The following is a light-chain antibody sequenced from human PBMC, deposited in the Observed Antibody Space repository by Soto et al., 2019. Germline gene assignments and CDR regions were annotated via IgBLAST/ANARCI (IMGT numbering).Light chain of an antibody. CDR3: SSYTSRSTLV. CDR2: DVS. V-gene: IGLV2-14*01. Sequence: QSVLTQPASVSGSPGQLITISCTGTSSDVGGYNYVSWYQQHPGKAPKLMIYDVSDRPSGVSSRFSGSKSGNTASLTISGLQAEDEADYYCSSYTSRSTLVFGGGTKLTVL. J-gene: IGLJ2*01. CDR1: SSDVGGYNY.